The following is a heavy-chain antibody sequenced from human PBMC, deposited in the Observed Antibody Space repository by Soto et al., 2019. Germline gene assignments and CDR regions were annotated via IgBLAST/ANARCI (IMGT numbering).Heavy chain of an antibody. CDR1: GFTFSNFG. V-gene: IGHV3-33*01. J-gene: IGHJ4*02. CDR3: ARSRETFDY. D-gene: IGHD1-26*01. Sequence: GGSLRLSCAASGFTFSNFGMHWVRQAPGKGLEWVAFIWYDGSEKYNADSVQGRFTISRDNSKNTLYLQMNSLRAEDTAIYYCARSRETFDYWRQGTLVTVSS. CDR2: IWYDGSEK.